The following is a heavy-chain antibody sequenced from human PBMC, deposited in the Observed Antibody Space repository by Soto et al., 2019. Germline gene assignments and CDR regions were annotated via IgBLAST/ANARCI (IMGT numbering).Heavy chain of an antibody. CDR2: ISPYNGRT. Sequence: ASVKVSCKASGYSFTSYGIAWVRQVPGQGPEWMGWISPYNGRTSYAQNVQGRVVMTTDISTNIVYLELRSLRSDDTAMYYCGRCRTDSYAMDVWGQGTTVTVS. V-gene: IGHV1-18*01. CDR3: GRCRTDSYAMDV. CDR1: GYSFTSYG. J-gene: IGHJ6*02. D-gene: IGHD1-1*01.